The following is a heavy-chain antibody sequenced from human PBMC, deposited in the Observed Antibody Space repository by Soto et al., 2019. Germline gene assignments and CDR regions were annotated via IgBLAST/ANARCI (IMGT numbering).Heavy chain of an antibody. CDR3: AKDISGWYQFDY. CDR1: GFPFSSYA. D-gene: IGHD6-19*01. V-gene: IGHV3-23*01. Sequence: GGSLSLSCAASGFPFSSYAMSWVRQAPGKGLEWVSAISGSGGSTYYADSVKGRFTISRDKSKNTLYLQMNSLRAEDTAVYYCAKDISGWYQFDYWGQGTLVTVSS. J-gene: IGHJ4*02. CDR2: ISGSGGST.